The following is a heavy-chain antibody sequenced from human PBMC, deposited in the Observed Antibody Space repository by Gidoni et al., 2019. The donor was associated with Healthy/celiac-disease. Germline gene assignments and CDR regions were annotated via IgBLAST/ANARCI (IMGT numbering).Heavy chain of an antibody. CDR2: ISGTSSYI. J-gene: IGHJ4*02. CDR3: ARAYCSGGTCPLDY. V-gene: IGHV3-21*01. CDR1: GFTFSGYS. D-gene: IGHD2-15*01. Sequence: EVQLVESGGGLVKPGGSLTLSCAASGFTFSGYSMNWVRQAPGKGLEWVSSISGTSSYIFYADSLKGRFTISRDNAKNSLYLRMNSLRAEDTAVYYCARAYCSGGTCPLDYWGQGTLVTVSS.